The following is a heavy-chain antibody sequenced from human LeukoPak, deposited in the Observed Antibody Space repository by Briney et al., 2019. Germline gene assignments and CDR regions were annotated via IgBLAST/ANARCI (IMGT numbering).Heavy chain of an antibody. Sequence: GGSLRLSCAASGFTFSSYSMNWVRQAPGKGLEWVSSISSSSSYIYYADSVKGRFTISRDNAKNSLYLQMNSLRAEDTAVYYCARDPGGDGYNFIASLNAFDIWGQGTMVTVSS. CDR3: ARDPGGDGYNFIASLNAFDI. V-gene: IGHV3-21*01. CDR2: ISSSSSYI. D-gene: IGHD5-24*01. CDR1: GFTFSSYS. J-gene: IGHJ3*02.